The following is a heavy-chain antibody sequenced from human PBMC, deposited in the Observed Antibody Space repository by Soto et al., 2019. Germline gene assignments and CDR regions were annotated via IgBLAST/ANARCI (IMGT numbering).Heavy chain of an antibody. Sequence: QVQLLQSGAEVKKPGSSVRVSCEASGGTFRTYAISWVRQAPGQGLEWMGEVIPIFGKVNYAQKFQGRVTITADDSTTTVYMDLRSLTSEDTAVYYCAKGAVAGTPTSYYYYGMDVWGQGTTVTVS. CDR2: VIPIFGKV. D-gene: IGHD6-19*01. CDR1: GGTFRTYA. J-gene: IGHJ6*02. CDR3: AKGAVAGTPTSYYYYGMDV. V-gene: IGHV1-69*12.